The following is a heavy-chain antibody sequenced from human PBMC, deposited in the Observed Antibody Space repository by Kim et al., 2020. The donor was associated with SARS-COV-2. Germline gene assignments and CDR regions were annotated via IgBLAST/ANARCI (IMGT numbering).Heavy chain of an antibody. CDR3: ARDTKRHIVYGPGFDY. J-gene: IGHJ4*01. V-gene: IGHV3-33*01. CDR2: IWYDGSNK. Sequence: GGSLRLSCAASGFTFSSYGMHWVRQAPGKGLEWVAVIWYDGSNKYYADSVKGRFTISRDNSQNTLYLQMNSLRAEDTAVYSCARDTKRHIVYGPGFDYWG. D-gene: IGHD2-21*01. CDR1: GFTFSSYG.